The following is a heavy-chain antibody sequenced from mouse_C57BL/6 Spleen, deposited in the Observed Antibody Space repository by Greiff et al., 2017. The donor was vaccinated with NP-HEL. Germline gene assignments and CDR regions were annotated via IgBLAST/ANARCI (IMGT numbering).Heavy chain of an antibody. CDR2: ISSGGDYI. Sequence: EVKLVESGEGLVKPGGSLKLSCAASGFTFSSYAMSWVRQTPEKRLEWVAYISSGGDYIYYADTVKGRFTISTDNARNTLYLHMSSLKSEDTAMYCSTREGYSNYFGYWGQGATLTVAS. J-gene: IGHJ2*01. CDR1: GFTFSSYA. CDR3: TREGYSNYFGY. V-gene: IGHV5-9-1*02. D-gene: IGHD2-5*01.